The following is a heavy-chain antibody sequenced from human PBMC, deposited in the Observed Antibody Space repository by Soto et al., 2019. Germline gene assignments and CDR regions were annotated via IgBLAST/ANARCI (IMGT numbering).Heavy chain of an antibody. J-gene: IGHJ4*02. V-gene: IGHV4-34*01. CDR3: ARGGVISTYYFDY. CDR1: GGSFSGYY. CDR2: INHSGST. D-gene: IGHD3-10*01. Sequence: QVQLQQWGAGLLKPSETLSLTCAVYGGSFSGYYWSWIRQPPGKGLEWIGEINHSGSTNYNPSLKSRFPISVDTSKHQFSLKLSSVTAADTAVYYCARGGVISTYYFDYWGQGTLVTVSS.